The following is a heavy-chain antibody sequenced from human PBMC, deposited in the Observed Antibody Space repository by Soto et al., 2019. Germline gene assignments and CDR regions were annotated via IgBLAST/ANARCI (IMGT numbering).Heavy chain of an antibody. V-gene: IGHV1-69*01. J-gene: IGHJ2*01. Sequence: QVQLVQSGAEVKKPGSSVKVSCKASGGTFSSYAISWVRQAPGQGLEWMGGIIPSFGTANYAQKFQGRVTITADEATSTAYMELSSRRSEDTSVYYCAREGGPYYISGRAGWYFDLWGRGNLVTVSS. D-gene: IGHD3-22*01. CDR2: IIPSFGTA. CDR3: AREGGPYYISGRAGWYFDL. CDR1: GGTFSSYA.